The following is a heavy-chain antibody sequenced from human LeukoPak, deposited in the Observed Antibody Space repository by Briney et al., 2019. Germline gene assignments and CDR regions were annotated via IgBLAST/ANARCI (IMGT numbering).Heavy chain of an antibody. J-gene: IGHJ5*02. CDR2: INPNSGGT. D-gene: IGHD2-21*01. CDR3: ARDWGSAYCGSDCYSGWFGP. CDR1: GYTFTGYY. Sequence: ASVKVSCKASGYTFTGYYMHWVRQAPGQGLEWMGWINPNSGGTNYAQKFQGRVTMTRDTSISTAYMELSRLRSDDTAVYYCARDWGSAYCGSDCYSGWFGPWGQGTLVTVSS. V-gene: IGHV1-2*02.